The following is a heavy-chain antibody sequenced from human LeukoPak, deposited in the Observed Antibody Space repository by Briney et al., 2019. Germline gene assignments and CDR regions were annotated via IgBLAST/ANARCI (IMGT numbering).Heavy chain of an antibody. CDR2: IYSGGST. CDR3: ARDHYGYSSGWT. V-gene: IGHV3-66*01. Sequence: TGGSLRLSCAASGFTVSSNYMSWVRQAPGKGLEWVSVIYSGGSTYYADSVKGRFTISRDNSKNTLYLQMNSLRAEDTAVYYCARDHYGYSSGWTWGQGTMVTVSS. CDR1: GFTVSSNY. J-gene: IGHJ3*01. D-gene: IGHD6-19*01.